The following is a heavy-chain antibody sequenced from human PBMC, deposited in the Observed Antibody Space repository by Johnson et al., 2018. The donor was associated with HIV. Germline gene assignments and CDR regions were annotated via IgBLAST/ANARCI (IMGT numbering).Heavy chain of an antibody. J-gene: IGHJ3*02. CDR3: ARDTVTGSPAFDI. Sequence: QVQLVESGGGVVQPGRSLRLSCAASGFTFSSYAMHLVRQAPGKGLEWVAVISYDGSNKYYADSVKGRFTISRDNSKNTLYLQMNSLRAEDTAVYYCARDTVTGSPAFDIWGQGTMVTVSS. V-gene: IGHV3-30*04. D-gene: IGHD1-20*01. CDR1: GFTFSSYA. CDR2: ISYDGSNK.